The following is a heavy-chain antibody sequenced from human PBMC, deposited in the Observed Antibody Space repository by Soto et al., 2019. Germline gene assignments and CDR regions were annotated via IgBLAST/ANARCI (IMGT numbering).Heavy chain of an antibody. V-gene: IGHV3-9*01. Sequence: EVQLVESGGGLVQPGRSLRLSCAASGFTFDDYAMHWVRQAPGKGLEWVSGISWNSGSIGYADSVKGRFTISRDNAKNSLYLQMNSLRAEDTAVYYCAKDLGEGSVSYYNVGVYLDVWGKGTTVTVSS. CDR1: GFTFDDYA. CDR2: ISWNSGSI. J-gene: IGHJ6*03. D-gene: IGHD3-10*01. CDR3: AKDLGEGSVSYYNVGVYLDV.